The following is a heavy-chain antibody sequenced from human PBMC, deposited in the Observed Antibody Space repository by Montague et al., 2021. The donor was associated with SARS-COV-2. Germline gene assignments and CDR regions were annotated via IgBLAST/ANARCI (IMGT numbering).Heavy chain of an antibody. J-gene: IGHJ6*02. D-gene: IGHD3-22*01. CDR2: IYYSGST. CDR1: GGSISNYY. V-gene: IGHV4-59*01. CDR3: ARGGGYYNYGLDV. Sequence: SETLSLTCTVSGGSISNYYWSWIRQPTGRGLEWIGYIYYSGSTDYSPSLKSRVTISLDTSKNQFSLKLTSVTAAGTAVYYCARGGGYYNYGLDVWGPGTTVTVSS.